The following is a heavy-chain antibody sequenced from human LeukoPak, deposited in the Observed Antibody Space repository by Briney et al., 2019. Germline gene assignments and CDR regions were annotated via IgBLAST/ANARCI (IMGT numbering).Heavy chain of an antibody. Sequence: SETLSLTCAVYGGSFSGYYWSWIRQPPGKGLEWIGEINHSGSTNYNPSLKSRVTISVDTSKNRFSLKLSSVIAADTAVYYCATSYYYGSGSRFWGQGTLVTVSS. CDR2: INHSGST. CDR1: GGSFSGYY. J-gene: IGHJ4*02. CDR3: ATSYYYGSGSRF. D-gene: IGHD3-10*01. V-gene: IGHV4-34*01.